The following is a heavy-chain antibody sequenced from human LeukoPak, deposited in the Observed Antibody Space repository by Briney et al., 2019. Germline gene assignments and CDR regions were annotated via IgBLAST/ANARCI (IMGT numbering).Heavy chain of an antibody. CDR3: ARDKGYSIDQ. CDR1: GFSVSSNY. Sequence: PGGSLRLSCVVSGFSVSSNYMSWVRQAPGKGLEWVSRINGDGSSTSYADFVKGRFTISRDNAKNTLYLQMNSLRAEETAIYYCARDKGYSIDQWGQGTLVTVSS. J-gene: IGHJ5*02. CDR2: INGDGSST. D-gene: IGHD5-18*01. V-gene: IGHV3-74*01.